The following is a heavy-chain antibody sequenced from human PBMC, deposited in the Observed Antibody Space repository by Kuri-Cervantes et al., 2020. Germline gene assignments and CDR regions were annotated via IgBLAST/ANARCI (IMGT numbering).Heavy chain of an antibody. CDR1: GGSISSYY. CDR3: ARADYYDSSGYYFYYGMDV. J-gene: IGHJ6*02. D-gene: IGHD3-22*01. CDR2: IYYSGST. Sequence: SKTLSLTFTVSGGSISSYYWSWIRQPPGKGLEWIGYIYYSGSTNYNPSLKSRVTISVDTSKNQFSLKLSSVTAADTAVYYCARADYYDSSGYYFYYGMDVWGQGATVTVSS. V-gene: IGHV4-59*12.